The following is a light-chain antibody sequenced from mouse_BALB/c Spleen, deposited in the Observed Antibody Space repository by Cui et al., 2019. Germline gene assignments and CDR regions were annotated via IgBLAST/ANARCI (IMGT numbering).Light chain of an antibody. V-gene: IGKV4-91*01. CDR1: SSISSKY. Sequence: EIVLTQSPTTKDASHGEKITITCSASSSISSKYLHWYQQKPGFSHKLLIYRTSNLASGVPARFSGSWAGTSFSLTIGTMEAEDVATYYFQQGRSIPLTFGAGTKLELK. CDR2: RTS. J-gene: IGKJ5*01. CDR3: QQGRSIPLT.